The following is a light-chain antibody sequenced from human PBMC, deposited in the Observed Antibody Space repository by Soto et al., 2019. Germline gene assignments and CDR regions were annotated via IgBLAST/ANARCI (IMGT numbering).Light chain of an antibody. CDR2: DAS. CDR1: QSVANS. Sequence: DIVLTQSPGTLSLSPGERATLSCRASQSVANSLLWFQQKPGQAPRLLIYDASNRASGIPARFSGSGSGTDFTLTISSLETEDFAVYFCHHRSKWPYTFGQGTKLEIK. CDR3: HHRSKWPYT. V-gene: IGKV3-11*01. J-gene: IGKJ2*01.